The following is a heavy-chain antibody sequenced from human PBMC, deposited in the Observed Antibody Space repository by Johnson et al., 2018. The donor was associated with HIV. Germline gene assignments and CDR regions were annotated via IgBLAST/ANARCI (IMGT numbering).Heavy chain of an antibody. Sequence: QVQLVESGGGVVQPGRSLRLSCAASGFTFRSYAMHWVRQAPGKGLEWVAVISYDESNKDYADSVKGRFTISRDNSKNTLYLQMNSLRAEDTAVYCCSPALGRDDVFDIWGQGTMVTVSS. J-gene: IGHJ3*02. CDR3: SPALGRDDVFDI. V-gene: IGHV3-30-3*01. CDR2: ISYDESNK. CDR1: GFTFRSYA.